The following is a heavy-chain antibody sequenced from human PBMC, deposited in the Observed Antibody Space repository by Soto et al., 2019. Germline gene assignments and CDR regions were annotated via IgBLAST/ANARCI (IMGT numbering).Heavy chain of an antibody. J-gene: IGHJ5*02. D-gene: IGHD3-9*01. V-gene: IGHV1-18*01. CDR1: GYTFTSYG. Sequence: ASVKVSCKASGYTFTSYGISWVRQAPGQGLEWMGWISAYNGNTSYAQKLQGRVTMTTDTSTSTAYMELRSLRSDDTAVYYCARSGSLRYFDWLSNWFDPWGQGTLVTVSS. CDR2: ISAYNGNT. CDR3: ARSGSLRYFDWLSNWFDP.